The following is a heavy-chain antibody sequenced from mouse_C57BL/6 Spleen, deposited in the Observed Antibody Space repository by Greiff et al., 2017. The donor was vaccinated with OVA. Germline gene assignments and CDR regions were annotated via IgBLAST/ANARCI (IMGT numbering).Heavy chain of an antibody. Sequence: VQLKESGGGLVKPGGSLKLSCAASGFTFSSYAMSWVRQTPEKRLEWVATISDGGSYTYYPDNVKGRFTISRDNAKNNLYLQMSHLKSEDTAMYYCARDGYYFDYWGQGTTLTVSS. D-gene: IGHD2-2*01. V-gene: IGHV5-4*01. CDR2: ISDGGSYT. CDR1: GFTFSSYA. J-gene: IGHJ2*01. CDR3: ARDGYYFDY.